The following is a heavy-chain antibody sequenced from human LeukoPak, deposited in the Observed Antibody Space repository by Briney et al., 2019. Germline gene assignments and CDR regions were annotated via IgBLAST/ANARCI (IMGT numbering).Heavy chain of an antibody. J-gene: IGHJ3*02. CDR3: ARSYGGNSLGAFDI. V-gene: IGHV1-69*05. CDR2: IIPIFGTA. Sequence: SVKVSCKASGGTFSSYAISWVRQAPGQGLEWMGGIIPIFGTANYAQKFQGRVTITTDESTSTAYMELSSLRSEDTAVYYCARSYGGNSLGAFDIWGQGTMVTVSS. CDR1: GGTFSSYA. D-gene: IGHD4-23*01.